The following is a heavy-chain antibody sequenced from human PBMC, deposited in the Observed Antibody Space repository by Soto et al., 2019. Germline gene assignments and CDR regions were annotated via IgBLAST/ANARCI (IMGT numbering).Heavy chain of an antibody. D-gene: IGHD3-22*01. CDR2: IYYSGST. Sequence: SETLSLTRTVPGGPSSRVAYYGSWIRQPPGKGLEWLGYIYYSGSTYYNPSLKSRVTISGDTSKNQFSLKLSSVTAADAVVYYCARDAVRPPRDCEFSNWLDVWGQVSTVTVS. CDR1: GGPSSRVAYY. CDR3: ARDAVRPPRDCEFSNWLDV. V-gene: IGHV4-30-4*01. J-gene: IGHJ6*02.